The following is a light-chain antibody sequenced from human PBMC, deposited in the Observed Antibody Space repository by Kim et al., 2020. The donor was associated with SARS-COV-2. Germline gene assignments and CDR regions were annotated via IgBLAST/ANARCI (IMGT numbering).Light chain of an antibody. CDR1: QSVTSSD. J-gene: IGKJ1*01. CDR3: QYYGDSPLWA. V-gene: IGKV3-20*01. Sequence: DIVLTQSPGTLSLSPGERATLSCRASQSVTSSDLAWYQQKPGQAPRLLIYGTSSRATGIPDRFSGSGSGTDFGLTISRLEPEDFAVYYCQYYGDSPLWAFGQGTKVDIK. CDR2: GTS.